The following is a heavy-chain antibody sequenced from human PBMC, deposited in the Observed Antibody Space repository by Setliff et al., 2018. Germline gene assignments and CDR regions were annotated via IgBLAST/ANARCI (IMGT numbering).Heavy chain of an antibody. CDR2: IDLNSTYI. D-gene: IGHD4-4*01. V-gene: IGHV3-21*01. Sequence: GGSMRLSCAGSGFDFNTYSMNWVRQAPGKGLEWVASIDLNSTYIFYADSVKGRFTVSRDNAKNSLYLHLTSLRAEDTALYYCTRPLIEMTTMGAFDIWGQGTMVTVSS. CDR1: GFDFNTYS. J-gene: IGHJ3*02. CDR3: TRPLIEMTTMGAFDI.